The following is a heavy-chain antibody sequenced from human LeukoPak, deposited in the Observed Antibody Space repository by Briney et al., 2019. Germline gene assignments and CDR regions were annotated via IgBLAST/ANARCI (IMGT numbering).Heavy chain of an antibody. J-gene: IGHJ6*02. CDR1: GFTFSNAW. V-gene: IGHV3-15*01. Sequence: GGSLRLSCAASGFTFSNAWMSWVRQAPGKGLEWVGRIKSKTDGGTTDYAAPVKGRFTISRDDSKNTLYLQMNSLKTEDTAVYYCTRLPDSYSSSWYGGYYYGMDVWGQGTTVTVSS. CDR3: TRLPDSYSSSWYGGYYYGMDV. CDR2: IKSKTDGGTT. D-gene: IGHD6-13*01.